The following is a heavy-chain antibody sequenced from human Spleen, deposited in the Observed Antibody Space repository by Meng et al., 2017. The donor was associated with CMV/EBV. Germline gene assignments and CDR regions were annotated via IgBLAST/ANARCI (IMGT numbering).Heavy chain of an antibody. J-gene: IGHJ4*02. CDR1: GFTFSRFW. D-gene: IGHD6-19*01. CDR3: ARAPTSGWPLYFFDF. CDR2: IDPESISI. Sequence: GGSLRLSCEASGFTFSRFWMHWVRQTPEKGLVWVSRIDPESISINYADSVKGRFTISRDNAKNSLYLQMNSLRAEDTAVYYCARAPTSGWPLYFFDFWGQGTMVTVSS. V-gene: IGHV3-74*01.